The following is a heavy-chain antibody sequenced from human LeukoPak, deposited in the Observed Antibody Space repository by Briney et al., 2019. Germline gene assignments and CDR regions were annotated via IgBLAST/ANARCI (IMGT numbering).Heavy chain of an antibody. CDR3: AREEFLGGEGIDC. V-gene: IGHV1-18*04. Sequence: GASVKVSCKASGYTFTGYYMHWVRQAPGQGLEWMGWINPYNGDTKYTQTLQGRVTLTTDTSTRTVYMELRSLRPDDTAVYYCAREEFLGGEGIDCWGQGTLVTVSS. CDR2: INPYNGDT. CDR1: GYTFTGYY. J-gene: IGHJ4*02. D-gene: IGHD3-10*01.